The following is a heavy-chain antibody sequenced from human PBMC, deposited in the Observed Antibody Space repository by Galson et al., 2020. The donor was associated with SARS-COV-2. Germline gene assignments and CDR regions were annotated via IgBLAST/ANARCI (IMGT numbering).Heavy chain of an antibody. CDR3: ARGGEWELPYYFAY. CDR2: ISSDGRNS. Sequence: SLRLTCAASGFTFSNYVMHWVRQAPGKGPEWVAVISSDGRNSFYADSLKGRFTISRDNSKSTLYLQMNSLRAEDTAVYYCARGGEWELPYYFAYWGQGTLVTVSS. V-gene: IGHV3-30*04. CDR1: GFTFSNYV. J-gene: IGHJ4*02. D-gene: IGHD1-26*01.